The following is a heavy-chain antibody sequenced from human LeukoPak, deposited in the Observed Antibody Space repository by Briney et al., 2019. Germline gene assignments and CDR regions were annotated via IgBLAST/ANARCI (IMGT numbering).Heavy chain of an antibody. Sequence: GGSLRLSCAASGFTFSSYSMNWVRQAPGKGLEWVSSISSSSSYIYYADSVKGRFTISRDNAKNSLYLQMNSLRAEDTAVYYCARTAMVRRPFDYWGQGTLVTVSS. V-gene: IGHV3-21*01. J-gene: IGHJ4*02. CDR3: ARTAMVRRPFDY. D-gene: IGHD3-10*01. CDR2: ISSSSSYI. CDR1: GFTFSSYS.